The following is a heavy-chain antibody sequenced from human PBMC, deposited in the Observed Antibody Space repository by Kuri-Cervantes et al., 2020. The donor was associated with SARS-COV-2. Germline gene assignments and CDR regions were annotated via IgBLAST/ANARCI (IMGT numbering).Heavy chain of an antibody. J-gene: IGHJ5*02. CDR3: ARDGLPYYDFWSGYYKVWFDP. Sequence: SVKVSCKASGDTFNNYAFSWVRQAPGQGLEWMGRIIPILGIANYAQKFQGRVTITADKSTSTAYMELSSLRSEDTAVYYCARDGLPYYDFWSGYYKVWFDPWGQGTLVTVSS. D-gene: IGHD3-3*01. CDR2: IIPILGIA. V-gene: IGHV1-69*04. CDR1: GDTFNNYA.